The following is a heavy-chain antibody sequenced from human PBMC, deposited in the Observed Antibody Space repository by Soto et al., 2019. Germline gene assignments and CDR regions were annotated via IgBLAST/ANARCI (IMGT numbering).Heavy chain of an antibody. CDR2: IKPGTSDI. CDR3: ARQLSHICDS. D-gene: IGHD3-3*02. Sequence: GESLKISCKGAGYKFGSAWIGWVRQMPGKGLEWMGIIKPGTSDIRYSPSCRGHVTISADEAVSTAYLQWSSLKASDTAMYYCARQLSHICDSWGQGTLVTVSS. J-gene: IGHJ4*02. V-gene: IGHV5-51*01. CDR1: GYKFGSAW.